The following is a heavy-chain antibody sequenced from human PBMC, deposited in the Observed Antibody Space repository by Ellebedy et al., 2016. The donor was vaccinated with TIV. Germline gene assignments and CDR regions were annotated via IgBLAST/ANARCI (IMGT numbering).Heavy chain of an antibody. D-gene: IGHD6-13*01. CDR1: GGTFSNYV. V-gene: IGHV1-69*13. Sequence: AASVKVSCKASGGTFSNYVISWVRQAPGQGLEWMGGIIPMFGTANYAQKFQGRVTITADEPTSTAYMELSSLRSEDTAVYYCARKSIVAALDYWGQGTLVTVSS. CDR3: ARKSIVAALDY. J-gene: IGHJ4*02. CDR2: IIPMFGTA.